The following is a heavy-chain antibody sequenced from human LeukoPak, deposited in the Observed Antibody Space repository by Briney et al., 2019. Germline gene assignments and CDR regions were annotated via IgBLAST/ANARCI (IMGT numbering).Heavy chain of an antibody. Sequence: GGSLRLSCAASGFTFSTYSMNWVRQAPGKGLEWVSYISSSRSSIYYADSVKGRFPISRDNAKNSLYLQMNSLRDEDTAVYYCARAVAGFDYWGQGTLVTVSS. J-gene: IGHJ4*02. CDR2: ISSSRSSI. V-gene: IGHV3-48*02. D-gene: IGHD6-19*01. CDR1: GFTFSTYS. CDR3: ARAVAGFDY.